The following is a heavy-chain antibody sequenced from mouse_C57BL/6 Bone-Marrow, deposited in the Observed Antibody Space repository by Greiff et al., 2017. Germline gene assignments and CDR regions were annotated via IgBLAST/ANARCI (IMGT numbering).Heavy chain of an antibody. Sequence: EVQLVESGGDLVKPGGSLKLSCAASGFTFSSYGMSWVRQTPDKRLEWVATISSGGSYTYYTDSVKGRFTISRDNATNTLYLQMSSLKSEDTAMYYCARHVDYEYDVGRYYFDYWGQGTTLTVSS. D-gene: IGHD2-4*01. CDR3: ARHVDYEYDVGRYYFDY. J-gene: IGHJ2*01. CDR1: GFTFSSYG. V-gene: IGHV5-6*01. CDR2: ISSGGSYT.